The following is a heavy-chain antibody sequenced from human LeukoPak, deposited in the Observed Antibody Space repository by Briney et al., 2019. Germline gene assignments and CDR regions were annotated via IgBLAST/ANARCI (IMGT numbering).Heavy chain of an antibody. J-gene: IGHJ4*02. V-gene: IGHV1-18*04. Sequence: ASVKVSCKTSGYSENFYGIAWVRQVAGQGLEWMGWISAQHGQAEYAPNSQDRVTMTTDTYTNTAYMELRSLRSDDTAVYYCAGSLGYCTSNVCYLKYWGQGTLVTVSS. CDR2: ISAQHGQA. D-gene: IGHD2-8*01. CDR3: AGSLGYCTSNVCYLKY. CDR1: GYSENFYG.